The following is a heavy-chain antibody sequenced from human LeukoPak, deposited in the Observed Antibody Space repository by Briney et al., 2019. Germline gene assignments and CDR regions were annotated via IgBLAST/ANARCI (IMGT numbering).Heavy chain of an antibody. CDR3: ARGADSSSWYVYYFDY. CDR2: IYPADSDT. V-gene: IGHV5-51*01. J-gene: IGHJ4*02. D-gene: IGHD6-13*01. CDR1: GYTFSTYW. Sequence: GESLKISCKGFGYTFSTYWIAWVRQMPGKGLEWMGIIYPADSDTKYSPSFQGQVTISADKSISTAYLQWSSLKASDTAMYYCARGADSSSWYVYYFDYWGQGTLVTVSS.